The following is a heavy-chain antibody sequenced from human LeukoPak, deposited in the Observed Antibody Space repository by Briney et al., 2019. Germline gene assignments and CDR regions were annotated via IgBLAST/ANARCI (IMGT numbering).Heavy chain of an antibody. CDR3: AKDLSWWVTADY. Sequence: GGSLRLSCAASGFPFSGNAMSWVRQAPGRGLEWVSGVGGDEKAHYADFVRGRFTISRDNSKKTVYLQMNSLTVEDTAVYYCAKDLSWWVTADYWGQGVLVIVSS. D-gene: IGHD2-21*02. J-gene: IGHJ4*02. CDR1: GFPFSGNA. CDR2: VGGDEKA. V-gene: IGHV3-23*01.